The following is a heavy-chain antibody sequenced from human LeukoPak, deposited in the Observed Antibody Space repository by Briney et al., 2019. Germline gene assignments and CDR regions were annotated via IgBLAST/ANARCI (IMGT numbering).Heavy chain of an antibody. V-gene: IGHV3-11*01. D-gene: IGHD2-2*01. CDR2: ISSSGSTI. J-gene: IGHJ6*02. CDR3: ARDHCNSTSCYDGEYYYGMDV. Sequence: PGGSLRLSCAASGFTFSDYYMSWIRQAPGKGLEWVSYISSSGSTIYYADSVKGRFTISRDNAKNSLYLQMNSLRAEDTAVYYCARDHCNSTSCYDGEYYYGMDVWGQGTTVTVSS. CDR1: GFTFSDYY.